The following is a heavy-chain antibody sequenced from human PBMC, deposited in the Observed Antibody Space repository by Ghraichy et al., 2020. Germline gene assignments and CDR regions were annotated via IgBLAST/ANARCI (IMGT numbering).Heavy chain of an antibody. CDR2: ITVYNGNT. Sequence: SVKVSCKASGYIFTYRYLHWVRQAPGQALEWRGWITVYNGNTKYAQKFKDRVTITRESSLSTIYMELRNLRSEDTAVYYCARGPLYASGSDEEAFDSWGQGTMFTVSS. V-gene: IGHV1-45*01. CDR3: ARGPLYASGSDEEAFDS. D-gene: IGHD2/OR15-2a*01. J-gene: IGHJ3*01. CDR1: GYIFTYRY.